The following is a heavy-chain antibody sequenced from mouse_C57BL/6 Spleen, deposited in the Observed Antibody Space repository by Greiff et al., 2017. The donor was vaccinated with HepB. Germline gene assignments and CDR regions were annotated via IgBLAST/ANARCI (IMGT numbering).Heavy chain of an antibody. CDR1: GYTFTSYW. CDR3: ARGYYGSRRYFDV. CDR2: INPSNGGT. V-gene: IGHV1-53*01. J-gene: IGHJ1*03. D-gene: IGHD1-1*01. Sequence: QVQLKQPGTELVKPGASVKLSCKASGYTFTSYWMHWVKQRPGQGLEWIGNINPSNGGTNYNEKFKSKATLTVDKSSSTAYMQLSSLTSEDSAGYYCARGYYGSRRYFDVWGTGTTVTVSS.